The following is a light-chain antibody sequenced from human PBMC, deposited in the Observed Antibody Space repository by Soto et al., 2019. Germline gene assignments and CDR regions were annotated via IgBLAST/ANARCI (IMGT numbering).Light chain of an antibody. CDR3: SSYTSSNTLEV. V-gene: IGLV2-14*01. J-gene: IGLJ1*01. Sequence: QSALTQPASVSGSPGQSITISCTGTSSDVGGYNYVSWYQQHPGKAPKLMIYDVSNWPSGVSNRFSGSKSGNTASLTISGLQAEDEADYYCSSYTSSNTLEVFGTGTKLTVL. CDR1: SSDVGGYNY. CDR2: DVS.